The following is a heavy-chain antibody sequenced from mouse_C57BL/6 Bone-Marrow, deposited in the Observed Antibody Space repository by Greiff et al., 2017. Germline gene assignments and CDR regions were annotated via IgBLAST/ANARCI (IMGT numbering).Heavy chain of an antibody. CDR1: GYTFTSYW. V-gene: IGHV1-69*01. Sequence: QVQLQQPGAELVMPGASVKLSCKASGYTFTSYWMHWVKQRPGQGLEWIGEIDPSDSYTNYNQKFKGKSTLTVDTSSSTAYMQLSRLTSEDSAVSYCARGARVVDWYFDVWGTGTTVTVTS. CDR3: ARGARVVDWYFDV. J-gene: IGHJ1*03. CDR2: IDPSDSYT. D-gene: IGHD1-1*01.